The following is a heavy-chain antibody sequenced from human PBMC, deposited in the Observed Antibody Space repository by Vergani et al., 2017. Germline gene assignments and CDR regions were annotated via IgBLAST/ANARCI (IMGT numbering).Heavy chain of an antibody. CDR2: IYYSGST. J-gene: IGHJ3*02. V-gene: IGHV4-59*01. D-gene: IGHD3-22*01. CDR3: ARDPVNAYYDSTSYAFDI. Sequence: QVQLQESGPGLVKPSETLSLTCTVSGGSISSYYWSWIRQPPGKGLEWIGYIYYSGSTNYNPSLKSRVTISVDTSKNQFSLKLSSVTAADTAVYYCARDPVNAYYDSTSYAFDIWGQGTMVTVSS. CDR1: GGSISSYY.